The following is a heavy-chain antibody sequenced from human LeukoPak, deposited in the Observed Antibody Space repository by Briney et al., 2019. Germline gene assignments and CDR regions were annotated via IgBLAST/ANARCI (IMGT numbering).Heavy chain of an antibody. V-gene: IGHV3-21*01. CDR2: ISSSSSYI. J-gene: IGHJ4*02. CDR1: GFTFSSYA. CDR3: ARDGQWLVRGGFDY. Sequence: GGSLRLSCAASGFTFSSYAMHWVRQAPGKGLEWVSSISSSSSYIYYADSVKGRFTISRDNAKNSLYLQMNSLRAEDTAVYYCARDGQWLVRGGFDYWGQGTLVTVSS. D-gene: IGHD6-19*01.